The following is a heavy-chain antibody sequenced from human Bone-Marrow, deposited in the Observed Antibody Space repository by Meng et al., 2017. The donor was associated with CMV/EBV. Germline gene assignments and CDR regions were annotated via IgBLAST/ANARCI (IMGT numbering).Heavy chain of an antibody. D-gene: IGHD1-26*01. CDR3: ARDREAALPYYYAMDV. CDR2: IYYSGST. V-gene: IGHV4-59*01. Sequence: SETLSLTCTVSGGSISSYYWSWIRQPPGKGLEWIGYIYYSGSTNYNPSLKSRVTISVDTSKNQFSLKLSSVTAADTAVYYCARDREAALPYYYAMDVWGQGTAVTVSS. J-gene: IGHJ6*02. CDR1: GGSISSYY.